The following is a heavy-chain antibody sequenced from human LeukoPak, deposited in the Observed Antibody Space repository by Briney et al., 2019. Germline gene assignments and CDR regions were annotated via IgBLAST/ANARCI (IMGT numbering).Heavy chain of an antibody. Sequence: GGSLRLSCAASGFTFSSYAMSWVRQAPGKGLEWVSAISGSGSSTYYADSVKGRFTISRDNPKNTLYLQMNSLRVEDTAVYYCAKRPRYCSGGSCYYYYYGMDVWGQGTTVTISS. CDR2: ISGSGSST. J-gene: IGHJ6*02. CDR1: GFTFSSYA. D-gene: IGHD2-15*01. CDR3: AKRPRYCSGGSCYYYYYGMDV. V-gene: IGHV3-23*01.